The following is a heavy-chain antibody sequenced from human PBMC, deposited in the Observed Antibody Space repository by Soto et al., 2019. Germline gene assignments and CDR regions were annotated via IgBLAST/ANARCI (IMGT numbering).Heavy chain of an antibody. Sequence: GESLKISCNGSGYSFPTYWLAWVRQMPGKGLEWMGIIYPGDSDTRYSPSFQGQVTISADKSISTAYLQWSSLKASDTAIYYCERNTSIVTASRYFDYWGQGTLVTVSS. CDR1: GYSFPTYW. CDR3: ERNTSIVTASRYFDY. J-gene: IGHJ4*02. V-gene: IGHV5-51*01. D-gene: IGHD2-21*02. CDR2: IYPGDSDT.